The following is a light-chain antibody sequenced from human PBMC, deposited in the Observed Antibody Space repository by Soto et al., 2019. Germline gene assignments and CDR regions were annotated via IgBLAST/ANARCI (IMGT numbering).Light chain of an antibody. J-gene: IGKJ2*02. CDR3: LQYNDYSGT. Sequence: DIQMTQSPSTLSASVGDRVTITCRASENINSWLAWYQQKPGKAPNLLIYKASSLESGVPSRFSGSASGTEFTLTISSLQPDDYATYHCLQYNDYSGTFGQGTKLEIK. CDR1: ENINSW. CDR2: KAS. V-gene: IGKV1-5*03.